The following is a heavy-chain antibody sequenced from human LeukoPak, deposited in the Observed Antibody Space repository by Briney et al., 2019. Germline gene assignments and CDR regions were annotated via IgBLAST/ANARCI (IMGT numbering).Heavy chain of an antibody. J-gene: IGHJ5*02. CDR3: ARNPLDKNWFDP. D-gene: IGHD3-22*01. CDR1: GGTFSSYA. V-gene: IGHV1-69*01. Sequence: ASVKVSCKASGGTFSSYAISWVRQAPGQGLEWMGGIIPIFGTANYAQKFQGRVTITADESTSTAYMELSSLRSEDTAVYYCARNPLDKNWFDPWGQGPLVTVSS. CDR2: IIPIFGTA.